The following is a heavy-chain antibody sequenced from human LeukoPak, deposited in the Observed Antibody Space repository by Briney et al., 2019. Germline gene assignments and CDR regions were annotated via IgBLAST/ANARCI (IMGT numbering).Heavy chain of an antibody. CDR3: ARDKDSSSSQKRGPNWFDP. V-gene: IGHV1-18*01. CDR1: GYTFTSFG. D-gene: IGHD6-13*01. Sequence: ASVKVSCKASGYTFTSFGFNWMRQAPGQGLEWMGWISAYNGNTNYAQKLQGRVTMTTDTSTSTAYMELRSLRSDDTAVYYCARDKDSSSSQKRGPNWFDPWGQGTLVTVSS. J-gene: IGHJ5*02. CDR2: ISAYNGNT.